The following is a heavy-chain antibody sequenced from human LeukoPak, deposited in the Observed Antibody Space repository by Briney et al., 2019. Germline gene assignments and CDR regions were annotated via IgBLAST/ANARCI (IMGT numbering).Heavy chain of an antibody. CDR2: ISAYNGNT. Sequence: ASVKVSCKASGYTFTSYGISWVRQAPGQGLEWMGWISAYNGNTNYAQKLQGRVTMTTDTSTSTAYMELRSLRSDDTAVYYCAREPDGEWELLAVGFDYWGQGTLVTVSS. CDR3: AREPDGEWELLAVGFDY. D-gene: IGHD1-26*01. V-gene: IGHV1-18*01. J-gene: IGHJ4*02. CDR1: GYTFTSYG.